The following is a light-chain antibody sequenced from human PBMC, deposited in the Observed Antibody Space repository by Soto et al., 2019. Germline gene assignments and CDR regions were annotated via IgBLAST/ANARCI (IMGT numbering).Light chain of an antibody. Sequence: DIQMTQSPSSLSAAVGARVTITCRASQTISTFLNWYQQVPGKAPKLLIHDASRLQGGVPSRFSRSGSGTDFTLTIASLQPEDFATYSCQQTYNTPRMFGQGTRVEV. CDR2: DAS. J-gene: IGKJ1*01. CDR3: QQTYNTPRM. CDR1: QTISTF. V-gene: IGKV1-39*01.